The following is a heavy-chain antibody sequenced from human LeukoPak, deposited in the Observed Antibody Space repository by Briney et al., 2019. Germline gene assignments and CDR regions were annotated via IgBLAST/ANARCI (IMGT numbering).Heavy chain of an antibody. Sequence: GGSLRLSCAASGFTFSSYWMSWVRQAPGKGLEWVSYISSSSSTIYYADSVKGRFTISRDNAKNSLYLQMNSLRAEDTAVYYCARERWYGMDVWGQGTTVTVSS. CDR2: ISSSSSTI. J-gene: IGHJ6*02. CDR1: GFTFSSYW. CDR3: ARERWYGMDV. D-gene: IGHD2-15*01. V-gene: IGHV3-48*01.